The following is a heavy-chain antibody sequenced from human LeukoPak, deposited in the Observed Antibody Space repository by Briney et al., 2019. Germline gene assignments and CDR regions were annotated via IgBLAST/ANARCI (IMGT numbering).Heavy chain of an antibody. Sequence: ASVKVSCKASGGTFGSYAISWVRQAPGQGLEWMGGIIPIFGTANYAQKFQGRVTITADESTSTAYMELSSLRSEDTAMYYCASPTAHQYYYYYYGMDVWGQGTTVTVSS. J-gene: IGHJ6*02. CDR1: GGTFGSYA. CDR2: IIPIFGTA. CDR3: ASPTAHQYYYYYYGMDV. D-gene: IGHD2-21*02. V-gene: IGHV1-69*13.